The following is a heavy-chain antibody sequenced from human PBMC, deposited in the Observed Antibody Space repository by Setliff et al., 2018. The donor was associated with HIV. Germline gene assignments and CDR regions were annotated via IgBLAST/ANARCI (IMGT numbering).Heavy chain of an antibody. CDR1: GFTFSSSW. CDR2: MNRDGREK. J-gene: IGHJ4*02. CDR3: ARDVSVASFFNY. V-gene: IGHV3-7*05. D-gene: IGHD6-19*01. Sequence: GGSLRLSCAASGFTFSSSWMTWVRQAPGRGLEYVAGMNRDGREKLYADSVKGRFTISRDNAKNSLYLQMNSLRAEDTAVCYCARDVSVASFFNYWGQGTLVTVSS.